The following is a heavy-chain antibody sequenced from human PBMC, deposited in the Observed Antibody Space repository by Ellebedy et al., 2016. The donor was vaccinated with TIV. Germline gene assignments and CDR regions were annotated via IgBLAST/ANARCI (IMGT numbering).Heavy chain of an antibody. J-gene: IGHJ6*02. CDR3: ATDRRQLGYYYYYYGMDV. Sequence: AASVKVSCKVSGYTLTELSMHWARQAPGKGLEWMGGFDPEDGETIYAQKFQGRVTMTEDTSTNTAYMELSSLRSDDTAVYYCATDRRQLGYYYYYYGMDVWGQGTTVTVSS. D-gene: IGHD6-13*01. V-gene: IGHV1-24*01. CDR2: FDPEDGET. CDR1: GYTLTELS.